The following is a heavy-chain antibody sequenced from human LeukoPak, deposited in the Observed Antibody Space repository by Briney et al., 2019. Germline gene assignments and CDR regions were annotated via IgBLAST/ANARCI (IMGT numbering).Heavy chain of an antibody. Sequence: ASVKVSCKTSGYTFTSAHMHWVRQAPGQGLEWMGWISAYNGNTNYAQKLQGRVTMTTDTSTSTAYMELRSLRSDDTAVYYCARSTDQQWLTFDYWGQGTLVTVSS. J-gene: IGHJ4*02. CDR3: ARSTDQQWLTFDY. V-gene: IGHV1-18*04. CDR2: ISAYNGNT. D-gene: IGHD6-19*01. CDR1: GYTFTSAH.